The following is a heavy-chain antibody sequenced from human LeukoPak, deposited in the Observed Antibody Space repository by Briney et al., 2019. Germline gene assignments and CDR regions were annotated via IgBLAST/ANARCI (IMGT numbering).Heavy chain of an antibody. J-gene: IGHJ2*01. CDR2: IYPGDSDT. CDR3: ARVKGAAWYGDL. CDR1: GYNYRNYW. D-gene: IGHD6-25*01. Sequence: GESLKFSCKGSGYNYRNYWVVLVRQMPGKGLEWMGIIYPGDSDTRYSPSFQGQVTISADKSITTAYLQLSSLKASDTAIYYCARVKGAAWYGDLWGRGTLVTVSS. V-gene: IGHV5-51*01.